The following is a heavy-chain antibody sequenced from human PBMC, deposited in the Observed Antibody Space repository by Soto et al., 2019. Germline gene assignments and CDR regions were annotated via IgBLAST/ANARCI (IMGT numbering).Heavy chain of an antibody. J-gene: IGHJ6*02. V-gene: IGHV5-10-1*01. CDR2: IDPSDSDT. Sequence: GESLKVSCKGPGHTFASDGISWLRQMPGKGLEWMGRIDPSDSDTNYSPSFQGHVTISADKSISTAYLQWSSLKASDTAMYYCARDCRSTSCYLAYGMDVWAQAFTVTVSS. CDR1: GHTFASDG. CDR3: ARDCRSTSCYLAYGMDV. D-gene: IGHD2-2*01.